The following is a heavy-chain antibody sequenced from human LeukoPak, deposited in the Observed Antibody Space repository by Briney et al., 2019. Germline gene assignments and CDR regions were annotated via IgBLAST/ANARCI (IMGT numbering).Heavy chain of an antibody. V-gene: IGHV3-30*04. D-gene: IGHD3-10*01. CDR1: GFTFSSYA. J-gene: IGHJ4*02. CDR2: ISYDGSNK. Sequence: GGSLRLSCAASGFTFSSYAMHWVRQAPGKGLEWVAVISYDGSNKYYADSVKGRFTISRDNSKNTLYLQMNSLRAEDTAVYYCAKTRPMVRGVPLDYWGQGTLVTVSS. CDR3: AKTRPMVRGVPLDY.